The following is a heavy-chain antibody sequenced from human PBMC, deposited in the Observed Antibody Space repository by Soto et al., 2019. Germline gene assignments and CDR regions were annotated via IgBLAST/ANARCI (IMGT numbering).Heavy chain of an antibody. V-gene: IGHV4-61*01. CDR3: ARGLDRYSASHYYYYYGMDV. CDR2: IYYSGST. J-gene: IGHJ6*02. CDR1: GGSVSSGSNY. D-gene: IGHD2-21*01. Sequence: SETLSLTCTDSGGSVSSGSNYWSWIRQPPVKGLEWIGYIYYSGSTNYNPSLKSRVTISVDTSKNQFSLKLSSVTAADTAVYYCARGLDRYSASHYYYYYGMDVWGQGTTVTVSS.